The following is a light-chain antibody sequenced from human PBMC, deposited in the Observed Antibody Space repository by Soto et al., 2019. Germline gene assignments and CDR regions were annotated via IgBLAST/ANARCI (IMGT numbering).Light chain of an antibody. J-gene: IGLJ1*01. CDR2: DVT. V-gene: IGLV2-14*01. CDR1: SSDVGGYDY. Sequence: QSALTQPASVSGSPGQSITISCTGTSSDVGGYDYVSWYQQHPGKAPKLMIYDVTNRPSGVSNRFSGSKSGNTASLTISGRQAEDEADYYCISYASINTYVFGTGTKLTVL. CDR3: ISYASINTYV.